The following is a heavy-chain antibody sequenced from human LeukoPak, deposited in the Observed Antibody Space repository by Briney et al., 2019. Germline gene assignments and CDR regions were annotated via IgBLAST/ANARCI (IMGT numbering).Heavy chain of an antibody. V-gene: IGHV1-2*02. D-gene: IGHD3-10*01. J-gene: IGHJ4*02. Sequence: GAPVKVSCKASGSTFTGYFIHWVRRAPGHGLEWMGWINPTSGGTNSAQTLHGRATMTSDTTISTAYMELSRLRSDDTAVYYCARSLGYYGSGSYFSQTDYWGQGTLVTVSS. CDR2: INPTSGGT. CDR3: ARSLGYYGSGSYFSQTDY. CDR1: GSTFTGYF.